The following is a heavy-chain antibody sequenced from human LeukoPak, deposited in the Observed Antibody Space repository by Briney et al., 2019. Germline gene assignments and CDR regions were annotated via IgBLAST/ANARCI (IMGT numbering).Heavy chain of an antibody. CDR3: ARHRYYYRSGSYYGAPYYMDV. CDR2: IYYRGRS. CDR1: GGSISSSSYY. J-gene: IGHJ6*03. D-gene: IGHD3-10*01. V-gene: IGHV4-39*01. Sequence: PSETLSLMCTVSGGSISSSSYYCGWIRQPPGKGLEWFGSIYYRGRSYYNPYLKSRVTISVDTSKNQFSLKRSSVTAADRAVYYCARHRYYYRSGSYYGAPYYMDVWGKGTTVTISS.